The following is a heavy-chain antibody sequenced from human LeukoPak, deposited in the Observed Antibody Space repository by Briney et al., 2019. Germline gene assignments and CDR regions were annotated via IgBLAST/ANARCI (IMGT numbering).Heavy chain of an antibody. Sequence: SETLSLTCAVYGGSFSVYYWSWIRQPPGKGLEWIGEINHSGSTNYNPSLKSRVTISVDESKNQFCRKLSSVTAADTAVYYCAREGSGGSQIYYGMDVWGQGTTVTVSS. CDR3: AREGSGGSQIYYGMDV. D-gene: IGHD6-19*01. CDR2: INHSGST. J-gene: IGHJ6*02. CDR1: GGSFSVYY. V-gene: IGHV4-34*01.